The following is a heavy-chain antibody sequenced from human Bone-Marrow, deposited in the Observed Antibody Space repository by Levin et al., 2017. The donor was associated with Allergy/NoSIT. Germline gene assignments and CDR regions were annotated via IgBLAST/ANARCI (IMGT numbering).Heavy chain of an antibody. CDR2: IIPILGIA. CDR3: ARDLWRLDVDIVASGTFDY. J-gene: IGHJ4*02. V-gene: IGHV1-69*04. CDR1: GGTFSSYA. Sequence: KISCKASGGTFSSYAISWVRQAPGQGLEWMGRIIPILGIANYAQKFQGRVTITADKSTSTAYMELSSLRSEDTAVYYCARDLWRLDVDIVASGTFDYWGQGTLVTVSS. D-gene: IGHD5-12*01.